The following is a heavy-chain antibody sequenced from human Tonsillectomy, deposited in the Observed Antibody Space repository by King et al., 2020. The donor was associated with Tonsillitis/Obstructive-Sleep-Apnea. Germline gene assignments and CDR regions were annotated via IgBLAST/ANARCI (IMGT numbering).Heavy chain of an antibody. CDR1: GGSFSGYY. CDR3: GTNAGDNYYYMDV. CDR2: INHSGST. V-gene: IGHV4-34*01. J-gene: IGHJ6*03. D-gene: IGHD4-17*01. Sequence: VQLQQWGAGLLKPSETLSLTCGVYGGSFSGYYWSWIRQPPGKGLEWIGEINHSGSTDFNSSLKSRVTISRDTSKNQFSLRLTSVTAADTAVYYCGTNAGDNYYYMDVWGKGTTVTVS.